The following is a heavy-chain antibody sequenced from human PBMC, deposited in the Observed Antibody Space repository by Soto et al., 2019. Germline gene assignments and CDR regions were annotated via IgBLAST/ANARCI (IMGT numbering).Heavy chain of an antibody. CDR3: ARGHRFSDWFDT. J-gene: IGHJ5*02. Sequence: ETLSLTCSVSGGTISGYYWTWIRQPAGKGLEWSGRIYSSGNTKYNPTLQSRVTMSLDTSNNQFSLRLTSVTAADTAVYYCARGHRFSDWFDTWGQGTLVTVSS. D-gene: IGHD3-3*01. CDR2: IYSSGNT. V-gene: IGHV4-4*07. CDR1: GGTISGYY.